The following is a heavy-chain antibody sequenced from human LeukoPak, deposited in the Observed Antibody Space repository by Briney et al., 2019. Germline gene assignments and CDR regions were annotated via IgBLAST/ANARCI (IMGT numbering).Heavy chain of an antibody. J-gene: IGHJ2*01. CDR3: ARDDPDWYFDL. CDR1: GGSFSGYY. V-gene: IGHV4-34*01. D-gene: IGHD1-1*01. Sequence: SETLSLTCAVYGGSFSGYYWSWIRQPPGKGLEWIGEINHSGSTNYNPSLKSRVTISVDTSKNQFSLKLSSVTAADTAVYYCARDDPDWYFDLWGRGTLVTVSS. CDR2: INHSGST.